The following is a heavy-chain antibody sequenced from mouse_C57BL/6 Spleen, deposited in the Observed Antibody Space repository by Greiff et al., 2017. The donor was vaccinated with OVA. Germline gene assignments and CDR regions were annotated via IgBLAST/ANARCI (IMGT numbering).Heavy chain of an antibody. D-gene: IGHD2-4*01. J-gene: IGHJ1*03. CDR3: ERQYYDYDGEWYFDV. CDR1: GFTFSSYT. CDR2: ISGGGGNT. Sequence: EVKLMESGGGLVKPGGSLKLSCAASGFTFSSYTMSWVRQTPEKRLEWVATISGGGGNTYYPDGVKDQITISRDNAKNTLYLQMCSLRSEDTALYYSERQYYDYDGEWYFDVWGTGTTVTVSS. V-gene: IGHV5-9*01.